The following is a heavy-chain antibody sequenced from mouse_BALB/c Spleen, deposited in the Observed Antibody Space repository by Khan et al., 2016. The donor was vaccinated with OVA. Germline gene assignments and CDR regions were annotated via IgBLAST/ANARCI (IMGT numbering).Heavy chain of an antibody. CDR3: AKDGRWLPFDY. J-gene: IGHJ2*01. D-gene: IGHD2-3*01. CDR2: ISSDSRII. CDR1: GFTFSSFG. Sequence: EVELVESGGGLVQPGGSRKLSCAASGFTFSSFGVHWVRQAPEKGLEWVAYISSDSRIIYYADTVKGRFTISRDNPKNSLFLQITSLRSEDTAMYYCAKDGRWLPFDYWGQGTTLTVSS. V-gene: IGHV5-17*02.